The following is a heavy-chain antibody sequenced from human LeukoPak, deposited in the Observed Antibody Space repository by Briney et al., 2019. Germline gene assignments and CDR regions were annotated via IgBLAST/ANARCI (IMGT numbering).Heavy chain of an antibody. Sequence: QPGRSLRLSCTASGFTFSSYTMHWVRQAPGKGLEWVALISYDGSNKYYADSVKGRFTISRDNSKNTLYLQMNSLRAEDTAVYSCARDTIAAALYYFDYWGQGTLVTVSS. CDR2: ISYDGSNK. V-gene: IGHV3-30-3*01. D-gene: IGHD6-13*01. CDR1: GFTFSSYT. CDR3: ARDTIAAALYYFDY. J-gene: IGHJ4*02.